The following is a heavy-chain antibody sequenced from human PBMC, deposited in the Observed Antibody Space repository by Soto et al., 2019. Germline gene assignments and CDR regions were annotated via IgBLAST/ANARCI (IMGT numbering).Heavy chain of an antibody. D-gene: IGHD2-2*01. J-gene: IGHJ6*02. CDR2: ISYDGSNK. CDR3: ARGDPYCSSTSCYYYYYGMDV. Sequence: GGSLRLSCAASGFTFSSYAMHWVRQAPGKGLEWVAVISYDGSNKYYPDSVKGRFTISRDNSKNTLYQQMNSLRAEDTAVYYCARGDPYCSSTSCYYYYYGMDVWGQGTTVTVSS. V-gene: IGHV3-30*04. CDR1: GFTFSSYA.